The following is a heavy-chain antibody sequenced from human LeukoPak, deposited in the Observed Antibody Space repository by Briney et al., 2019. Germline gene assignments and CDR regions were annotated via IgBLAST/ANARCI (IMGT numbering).Heavy chain of an antibody. D-gene: IGHD4-17*01. J-gene: IGHJ4*02. V-gene: IGHV3-64*01. CDR1: GFTFSSYA. CDR3: ARDFQSTVTTPFDY. Sequence: GGSLRLSCAVSGFTFSSYAMHWVRQAPGKGLEYVSAISSNGGSTYYANSVKGRFTISRDNSKNTLYLQMGSLRAEDMAVYYCARDFQSTVTTPFDYWGQGTLVTVSS. CDR2: ISSNGGST.